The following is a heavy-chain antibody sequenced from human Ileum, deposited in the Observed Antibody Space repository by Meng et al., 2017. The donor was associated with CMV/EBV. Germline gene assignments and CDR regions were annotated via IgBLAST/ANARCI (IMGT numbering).Heavy chain of an antibody. CDR2: IRYDGSDK. J-gene: IGHJ4*01. Sequence: GGSLSLSCAASGFTFSYFDMHCVRQAPGKGLGWVAFIRYDGSDKYYADSVTGRFTISRDDSKNTLYLQMNSLRVEDTAVYYCAKDRTYFDNWGLGALVTVSS. CDR1: GFTFSYFD. CDR3: AKDRTYFDN. V-gene: IGHV3-30*02.